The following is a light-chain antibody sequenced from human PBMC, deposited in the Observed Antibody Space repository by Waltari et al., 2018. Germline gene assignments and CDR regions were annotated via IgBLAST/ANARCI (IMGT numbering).Light chain of an antibody. Sequence: QSALTQPPSASGSPGQSVTISCTGTSSDIGGYKFVSWFQQHPGKAPKLVIYDVNERPSGVPDSFSGSKSGSAATLTVSGLQAEDEADYYCSSYGGKNNLIFGGGTTLT. CDR1: SSDIGGYKF. V-gene: IGLV2-8*01. J-gene: IGLJ2*01. CDR3: SSYGGKNNLI. CDR2: DVN.